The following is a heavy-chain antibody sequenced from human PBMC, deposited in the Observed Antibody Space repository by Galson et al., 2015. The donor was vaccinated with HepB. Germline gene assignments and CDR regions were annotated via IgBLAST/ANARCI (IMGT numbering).Heavy chain of an antibody. Sequence: SLRLSCAASGFTFSSYAMSWVRQAPGKGLEWVSAISGSGGSTYYADSVKGRFTISRDNSKNTLYLQMNSLRAEDTAVYYCAKVSLRLGVRGWFDPWGQGTLVTVSS. CDR1: GFTFSSYA. D-gene: IGHD3-16*01. V-gene: IGHV3-23*01. CDR2: ISGSGGST. CDR3: AKVSLRLGVRGWFDP. J-gene: IGHJ5*02.